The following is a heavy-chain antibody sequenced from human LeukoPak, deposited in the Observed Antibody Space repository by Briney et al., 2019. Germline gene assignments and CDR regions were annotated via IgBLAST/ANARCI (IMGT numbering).Heavy chain of an antibody. J-gene: IGHJ4*02. CDR2: IYYSENT. D-gene: IGHD1-26*01. CDR1: GGAISTYY. Sequence: SETLSLTCTVSGGAISTYYWSWIRQPPGKGLEWIGYIYYSENTNYNPSLKSRLTISVDTSKNQFSLRLSSVTAADTAVYFCARVGSGNFDYWGQGALVTVSS. V-gene: IGHV4-59*01. CDR3: ARVGSGNFDY.